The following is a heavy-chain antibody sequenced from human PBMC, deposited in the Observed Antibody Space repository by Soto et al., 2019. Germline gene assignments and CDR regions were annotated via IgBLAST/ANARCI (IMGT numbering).Heavy chain of an antibody. D-gene: IGHD3-3*01. J-gene: IGHJ6*03. CDR1: GGSFSGYY. CDR2: IDHSGSS. V-gene: IGHV4-34*01. Sequence: QVQLQQWGAGLLKPSDTLSLTCGVYGGSFSGYYWNWIRQPPGKGLEWIGEIDHSGSSNFNPFLKSRLTISVDTSKNQFSLKLTSMAAADTAVYFCARGQVVPFNVPAYDFWRLGRYYYLDVWGKGTPVTVSS. CDR3: ARGQVVPFNVPAYDFWRLGRYYYLDV.